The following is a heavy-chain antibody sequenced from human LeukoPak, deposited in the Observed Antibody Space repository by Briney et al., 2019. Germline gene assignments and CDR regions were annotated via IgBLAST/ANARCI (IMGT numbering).Heavy chain of an antibody. CDR2: IYTSGST. J-gene: IGHJ4*02. V-gene: IGHV4-4*07. CDR3: ARDGSGRHDILTGYFVAYYFDY. CDR1: GGSISSYY. D-gene: IGHD3-9*01. Sequence: SETLSLTCTVSGGSISSYYWSWIRQSAGKGLEWIGRIYTSGSTNYNPSLKSRVTMSVDTSKNQFSLKLSSVTAADTAVYYCARDGSGRHDILTGYFVAYYFDYWGQGTLVTVSS.